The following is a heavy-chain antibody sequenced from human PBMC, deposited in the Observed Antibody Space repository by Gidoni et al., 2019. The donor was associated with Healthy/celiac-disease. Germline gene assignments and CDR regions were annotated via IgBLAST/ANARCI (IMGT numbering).Heavy chain of an antibody. Sequence: PSETLSLTCTVSGCSISSSSYYWGWIRQPPGKGLEWIGSIYYSGSTYYNPSLKSRVTISVDTSKNQFSLKLSSVTAADTAVYYCATFGYSSGYPLDYWGQGTLVTVSS. D-gene: IGHD6-19*01. J-gene: IGHJ4*02. CDR3: ATFGYSSGYPLDY. CDR2: IYYSGST. V-gene: IGHV4-39*01. CDR1: GCSISSSSYY.